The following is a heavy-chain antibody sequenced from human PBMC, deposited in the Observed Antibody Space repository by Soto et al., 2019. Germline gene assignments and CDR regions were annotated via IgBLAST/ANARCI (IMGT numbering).Heavy chain of an antibody. V-gene: IGHV4-31*03. D-gene: IGHD3-16*02. CDR3: ARGGALRLGELSLWWFDP. CDR1: GGSISSGGYY. J-gene: IGHJ5*02. CDR2: IYYSGST. Sequence: QVQLQESGPGLVKPSQTLSLTCTVSGGSISSGGYYWSWIRQHPGKGLEWIGYIYYSGSTYYNPSLKSRVTISVDTSKNQFSLKLSSVTAADTAVYYCARGGALRLGELSLWWFDPWGQGTLVTVSS.